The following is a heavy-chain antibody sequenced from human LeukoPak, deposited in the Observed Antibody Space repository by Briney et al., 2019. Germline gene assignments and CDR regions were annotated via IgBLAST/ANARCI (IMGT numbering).Heavy chain of an antibody. V-gene: IGHV3-23*01. CDR1: GFTFRRYA. CDR2: ISGSGGST. Sequence: GGSLRLSCAASGFTFRRYAMSWVRQAPGKGVEWVSAISGSGGSTYYADSVKGRFTISRDNSKNMLYLQMNSLSAEDTAVYYCAKVRQGYYGSGSYFYFDYWGQGTLVTVSS. D-gene: IGHD3-10*01. J-gene: IGHJ4*02. CDR3: AKVRQGYYGSGSYFYFDY.